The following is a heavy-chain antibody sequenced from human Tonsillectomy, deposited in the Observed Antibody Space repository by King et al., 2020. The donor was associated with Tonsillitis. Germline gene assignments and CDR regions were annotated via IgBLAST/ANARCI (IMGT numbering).Heavy chain of an antibody. CDR3: TTGLWFGELLFDY. V-gene: IGHV3-15*01. J-gene: IGHJ4*02. CDR2: IKSKTDGGTT. D-gene: IGHD3-10*01. CDR1: GFTFSNAW. Sequence: VQLVESGGGLVKPGGSLRLSCAASGFTFSNAWMSWVRQAPGKGLEWVGRIKSKTDGGTTDYAAPVKGRFTISRDDSKNTLYLQMNSLKTGDTAVYYCTTGLWFGELLFDYWGQGTLVTVSS.